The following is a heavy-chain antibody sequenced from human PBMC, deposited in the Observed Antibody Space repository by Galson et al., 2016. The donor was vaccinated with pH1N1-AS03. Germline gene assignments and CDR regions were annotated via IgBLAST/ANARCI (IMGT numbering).Heavy chain of an antibody. D-gene: IGHD2-15*01. V-gene: IGHV4-31*01. CDR2: IYYTGNT. Sequence: TLSLTCTVSGGSVNDRNYYWAWIRHRPGRGLEWIGHIYYTGNTHYSPSLQSLLTISIDTSQSQFSLTLTSVTAADAAVYYCARSPKGFCRNASCVRVPSASYYYMDVWGKGTTVTVSS. CDR3: ARSPKGFCRNASCVRVPSASYYYMDV. J-gene: IGHJ6*03. CDR1: GGSVNDRNYY.